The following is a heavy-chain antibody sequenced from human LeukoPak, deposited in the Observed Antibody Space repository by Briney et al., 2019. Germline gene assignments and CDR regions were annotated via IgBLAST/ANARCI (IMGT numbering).Heavy chain of an antibody. J-gene: IGHJ6*03. V-gene: IGHV1-18*01. Sequence: ASVKVSCKATGFTFTSYGISWVRQAPGQGLEWMGLIITYNGNTKYAQKLQGRVTMTTDTSTNTAYMELRSLRSDDTAVYYCAKTTVTSEDYYYYYMDVWAKGPRPPSP. CDR1: GFTFTSYG. CDR2: IITYNGNT. D-gene: IGHD4-17*01. CDR3: AKTTVTSEDYYYYYMDV.